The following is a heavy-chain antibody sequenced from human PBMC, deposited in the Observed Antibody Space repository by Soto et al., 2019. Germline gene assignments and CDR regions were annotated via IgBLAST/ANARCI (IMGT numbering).Heavy chain of an antibody. Sequence: SETLSLTCTVSGGSISSGDYYWSWIRQPPGKGLEWIGYIYYSGSTYYNPSLKSRVTISVDTSKNQFSLKLSSVTAADTAVYYCARGPYYYGSGSYYIRPSFDYWGQGTLVTVSS. CDR2: IYYSGST. J-gene: IGHJ4*02. V-gene: IGHV4-30-4*01. CDR3: ARGPYYYGSGSYYIRPSFDY. CDR1: GGSISSGDYY. D-gene: IGHD3-10*01.